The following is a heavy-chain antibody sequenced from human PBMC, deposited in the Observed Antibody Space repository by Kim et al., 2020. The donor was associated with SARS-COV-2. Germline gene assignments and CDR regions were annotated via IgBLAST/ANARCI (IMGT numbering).Heavy chain of an antibody. CDR3: AKSGGSSSKYYFDY. J-gene: IGHJ4*02. V-gene: IGHV3-23*01. Sequence: DAVKGRFTISRDNSKNTLYLQMNSRRADDTAVYYCAKSGGSSSKYYFDYWGQGTLVTVSS. D-gene: IGHD6-13*01.